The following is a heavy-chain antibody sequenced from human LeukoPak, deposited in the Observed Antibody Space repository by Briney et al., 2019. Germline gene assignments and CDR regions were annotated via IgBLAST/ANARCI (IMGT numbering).Heavy chain of an antibody. D-gene: IGHD6-13*01. CDR2: ISGSGGNT. CDR1: GFTFSSYA. J-gene: IGHJ4*02. CDR3: ARHSRGRWYVFDY. Sequence: GGSRRPSCAASGFTFSSYAMSCVRQAPGKGLEWVAGISGSGGNTYYADSVKGRFTIARDNSNNTMYLQMNSLRAEDTAVYYCARHSRGRWYVFDYWGQGTLVTVSS. V-gene: IGHV3-23*01.